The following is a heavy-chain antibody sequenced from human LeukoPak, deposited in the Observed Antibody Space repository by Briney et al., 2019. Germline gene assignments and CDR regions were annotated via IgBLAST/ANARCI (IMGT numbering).Heavy chain of an antibody. D-gene: IGHD3-10*01. Sequence: PSETLSLTCAVYGGSFSGYYWSWIRQPPGKGLEWIGEINHSGSTNYNPSLKSRVTISVDTSKNQFSLKLSSVTAADTAVYYCARASVLLWFGELLADFDYWGQGTLVTVPS. V-gene: IGHV4-34*01. CDR3: ARASVLLWFGELLADFDY. J-gene: IGHJ4*02. CDR2: INHSGST. CDR1: GGSFSGYY.